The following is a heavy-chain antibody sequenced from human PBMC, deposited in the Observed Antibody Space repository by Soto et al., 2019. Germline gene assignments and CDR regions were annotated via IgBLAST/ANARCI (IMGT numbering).Heavy chain of an antibody. CDR3: ARGATVTQYDY. CDR1: GVSVNSGSFY. V-gene: IGHV4-61*01. Sequence: QVQLQESGPGLVNPSETLSLTCTVSGVSVNSGSFYWAWIRQPPGKGLEWIGFGSYSGTTNYKPSLKSRVTISVDTSRSQISLKVTSLTAGDTAVYYCARGATVTQYDYWGQGTLVTVSS. D-gene: IGHD4-17*01. CDR2: GSYSGTT. J-gene: IGHJ4*02.